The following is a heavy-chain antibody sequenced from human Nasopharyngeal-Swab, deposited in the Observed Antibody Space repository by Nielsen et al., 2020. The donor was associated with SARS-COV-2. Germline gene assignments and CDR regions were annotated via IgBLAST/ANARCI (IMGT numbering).Heavy chain of an antibody. D-gene: IGHD3-22*01. CDR3: ARGDYYDSSGYSQF. V-gene: IGHV1-2*06. Sequence: WVRQAPGQGLEWMGRISPDNGDTKYAQKFQGRVTLTRDTSITTVYMELSSLRSEDTAVYYCARGDYYDSSGYSQFWGQGTLVTVSS. J-gene: IGHJ4*02. CDR2: ISPDNGDT.